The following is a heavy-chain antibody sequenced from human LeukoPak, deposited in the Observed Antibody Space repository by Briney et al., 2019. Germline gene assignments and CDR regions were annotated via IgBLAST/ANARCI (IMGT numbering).Heavy chain of an antibody. Sequence: GGSLRLSCAASGFTFSSYAMSWVRQAPGKGLEWVSAISGSGGSTYYANSVKGRFTISRDNSKNTLYLQMNSLRAEDTAVYYCAKDRRWLQFGYWGQGTLVTVSS. CDR3: AKDRRWLQFGY. CDR1: GFTFSSYA. J-gene: IGHJ4*02. V-gene: IGHV3-23*01. D-gene: IGHD5-24*01. CDR2: ISGSGGST.